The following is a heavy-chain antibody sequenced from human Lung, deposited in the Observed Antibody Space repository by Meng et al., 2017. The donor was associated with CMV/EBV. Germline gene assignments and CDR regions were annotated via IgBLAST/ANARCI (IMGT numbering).Heavy chain of an antibody. J-gene: IGHJ3*02. CDR1: GFTVSINS. CDR2: ISYDGSNK. CDR3: ARDLRRELSGAFDI. V-gene: IGHV3-30*04. D-gene: IGHD1-26*01. Sequence: GGSXRLXCAASGFTVSINSMSWVRQAPGKGLEWVAVISYDGSNKYYADSVKGRFTISRDNSKNTLYLQMNSLRAEDTAVYYCARDLRRELSGAFDIWGQGXMVTVSS.